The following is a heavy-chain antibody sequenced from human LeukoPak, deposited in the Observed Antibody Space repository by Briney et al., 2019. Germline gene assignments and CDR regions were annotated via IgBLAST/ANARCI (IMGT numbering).Heavy chain of an antibody. CDR2: INPSGGST. J-gene: IGHJ4*02. V-gene: IGHV1-46*01. CDR1: GYTFTSYY. D-gene: IGHD5-18*01. Sequence: GASVKVSCKASGYTFTSYYMHWVRQAPGQGLEWMGIINPSGGSTSYAQKFQGGVTMTRDTSTSTVYMELSSLRSEDMAVYYCAREADSYGSYDYWGQGTLVTVSS. CDR3: AREADSYGSYDY.